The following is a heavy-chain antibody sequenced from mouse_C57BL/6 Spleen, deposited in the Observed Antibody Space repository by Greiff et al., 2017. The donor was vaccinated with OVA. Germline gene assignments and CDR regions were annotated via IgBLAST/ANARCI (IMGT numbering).Heavy chain of an antibody. CDR1: GYTFTSYW. D-gene: IGHD1-1*01. V-gene: IGHV1-74*01. J-gene: IGHJ3*01. Sequence: VQLQQPGAELVKPGASVKVSCKASGYTFTSYWMHWVKQRPGQGLEWIGRIHPSDSDTNYNQKFKGKATLTVDKSSSTANMQLSSLTSEDSAVYSCAPSVSSPWLAYWGQGTLVTVSA. CDR2: IHPSDSDT. CDR3: APSVSSPWLAY.